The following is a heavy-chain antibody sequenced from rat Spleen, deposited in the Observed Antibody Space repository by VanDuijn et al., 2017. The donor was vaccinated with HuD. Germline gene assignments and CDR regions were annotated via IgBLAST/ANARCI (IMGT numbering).Heavy chain of an antibody. J-gene: IGHJ2*01. Sequence: EVQLVESGGGLVQPGRSLKLSCVASGFTFHNYWMTWIRQAPGKGLEWIASITNTGDGTYSRDSVKGRFTISRDNAKTTLYLQMDSLRSEDTATYYCARQGYGSLPLGYFDYWGQGVMVTVSS. D-gene: IGHD1-3*01. CDR2: ITNTGDGT. CDR3: ARQGYGSLPLGYFDY. CDR1: GFTFHNYW. V-gene: IGHV5-31*01.